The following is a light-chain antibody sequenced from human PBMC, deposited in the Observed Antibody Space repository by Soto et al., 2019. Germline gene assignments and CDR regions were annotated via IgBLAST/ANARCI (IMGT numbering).Light chain of an antibody. CDR1: QSVGSSY. CDR2: DTS. V-gene: IGKV3D-20*02. CDR3: QQRHNWPIT. J-gene: IGKJ5*01. Sequence: EVVLTQSPGTLSLSPGERATLSCRASQSVGSSYLAWYQQKPGQAPRLLIYDTSSRAAGIPDRFSGSGSGTDFTLTISRLEPEDFGVYYCQQRHNWPITFGQGTRLEI.